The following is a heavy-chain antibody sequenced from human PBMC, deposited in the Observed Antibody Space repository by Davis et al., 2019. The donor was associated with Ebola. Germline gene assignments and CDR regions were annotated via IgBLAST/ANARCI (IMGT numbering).Heavy chain of an antibody. D-gene: IGHD2-2*01. CDR3: ARGLGYCSTTSCWNDAFNI. CDR2: INWNSGST. V-gene: IGHV3-20*04. CDR1: GFTFDDYG. Sequence: PGGSLRLSCAASGFTFDDYGMSWVRQVPGKGLEWVPGINWNSGSTGYADSVKGRFTISRDNAKNSRYLQMNSLRAEDTALYYCARGLGYCSTTSCWNDAFNIWGQGTMITVSS. J-gene: IGHJ3*02.